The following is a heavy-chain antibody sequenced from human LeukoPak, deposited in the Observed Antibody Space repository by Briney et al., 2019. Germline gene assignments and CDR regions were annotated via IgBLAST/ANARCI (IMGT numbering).Heavy chain of an antibody. CDR3: ARKGYCSSTSCYNFDY. CDR2: VYHSGST. D-gene: IGHD2-2*01. Sequence: PSETLSLTCAVSGYSISSGYYWGWIRQPPGKGLEWIGSVYHSGSTYYNPSLKSRVTISVDTSKNQFSLKLNSVTAADTAVYYCARKGYCSSTSCYNFDYWGQGTLVTVSS. V-gene: IGHV4-38-2*01. J-gene: IGHJ4*02. CDR1: GYSISSGYY.